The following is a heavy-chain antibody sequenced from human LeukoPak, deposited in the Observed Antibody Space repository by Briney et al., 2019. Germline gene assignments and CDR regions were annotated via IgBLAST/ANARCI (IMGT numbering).Heavy chain of an antibody. J-gene: IGHJ4*02. V-gene: IGHV4-4*07. Sequence: SETLSLTCTVSGGSISSYYWSWIRQPAGKGLECIGRIHGSGSTDYNPSLRSRVTMSVETSKNQLSLKLNSVTAADTAIYYCAREGTMAYSHIDYWGQGTLVTVSS. CDR3: AREGTMAYSHIDY. D-gene: IGHD4/OR15-4a*01. CDR1: GGSISSYY. CDR2: IHGSGST.